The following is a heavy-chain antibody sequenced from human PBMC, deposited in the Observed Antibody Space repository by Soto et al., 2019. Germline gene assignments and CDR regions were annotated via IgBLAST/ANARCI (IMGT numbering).Heavy chain of an antibody. CDR2: ISGSGGST. V-gene: IGHV3-23*01. Sequence: GGSLRLSCAASGFTFSSYAMSWVRQAPGKGLEWVSAISGSGGSTYYADSVKGRFTISRDNSKNTLYLQMNSLRAEDTAVYYCAKKTGPVFRHFDWLGPDFDYWGQGTLVTVSS. CDR1: GFTFSSYA. J-gene: IGHJ4*02. CDR3: AKKTGPVFRHFDWLGPDFDY. D-gene: IGHD3-9*01.